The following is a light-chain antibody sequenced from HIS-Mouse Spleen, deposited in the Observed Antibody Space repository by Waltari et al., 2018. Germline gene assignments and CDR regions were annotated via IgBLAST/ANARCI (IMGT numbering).Light chain of an antibody. CDR1: QSVSSN. Sequence: EIVMTQSQATLYVSPGESATLPCRASQSVSSNLAWYQQKPGQTPRLLIYGASTRATGIPARFSGSGSGTEFTLTISSMQSEDFAVYYCQQYNNWPRTFVQGTKVEIK. CDR2: GAS. V-gene: IGKV3-15*01. J-gene: IGKJ1*01. CDR3: QQYNNWPRT.